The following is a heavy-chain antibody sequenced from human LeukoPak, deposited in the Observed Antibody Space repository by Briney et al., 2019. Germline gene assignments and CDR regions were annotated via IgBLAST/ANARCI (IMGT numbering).Heavy chain of an antibody. Sequence: GGSLRLSCAASGFTFSSYWMHWVRQAPGKGLEWVSDISWNSGSIGCADSVKGRFTISRDNAKNSLYLQMNSLRAEDTALYYCAKGPDYYDFWSGYQTFDPWGQGTLVTVSS. J-gene: IGHJ5*02. CDR3: AKGPDYYDFWSGYQTFDP. CDR1: GFTFSSYW. CDR2: ISWNSGSI. V-gene: IGHV3-9*01. D-gene: IGHD3-3*01.